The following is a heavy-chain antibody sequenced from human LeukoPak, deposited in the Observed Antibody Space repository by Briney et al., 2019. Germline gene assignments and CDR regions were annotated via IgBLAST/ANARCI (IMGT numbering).Heavy chain of an antibody. V-gene: IGHV1-69*05. CDR2: IIPIFGTS. Sequence: SVKVSCKASGYTFTSYGISWVRQAPGQGLEWMGGIIPIFGTSNYAQKFQGRVTITTDESTSTAYMELSSLRSEDTAVYYCARGLTGYYNYYYYYMDVWGKGTTVTVSS. CDR3: ARGLTGYYNYYYYYMDV. J-gene: IGHJ6*03. CDR1: GYTFTSYG. D-gene: IGHD3-9*01.